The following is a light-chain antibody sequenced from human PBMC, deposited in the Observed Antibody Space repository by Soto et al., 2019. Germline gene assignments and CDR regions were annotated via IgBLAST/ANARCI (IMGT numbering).Light chain of an antibody. J-gene: IGKJ4*01. V-gene: IGKV3-11*01. CDR3: QQRYNWPLT. Sequence: EIVLTQSPATLSLSPGERSTLSCRASQSVTSYLAWYQQKAGQAPRLLIYDASNRATGIPTRFSGSGSGTDFTLTISSLEPEDFAVYYCQQRYNWPLTFGGGTKVDIK. CDR2: DAS. CDR1: QSVTSY.